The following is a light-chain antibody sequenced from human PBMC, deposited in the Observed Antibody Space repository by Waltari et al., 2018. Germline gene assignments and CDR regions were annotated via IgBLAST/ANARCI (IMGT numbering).Light chain of an antibody. CDR1: TSDIGSYNL. CDR3: CSYGGASLRV. CDR2: EVN. Sequence: QSALTQPASVSGSPGQSITISCTGTTSDIGSYNLVSWYPQHPGEVPKLIIYEVNKRPSGVSNRFSGSKSGNTAALTISGLQPEDEADYYCCSYGGASLRVFGGGTKVTVL. V-gene: IGLV2-23*02. J-gene: IGLJ3*02.